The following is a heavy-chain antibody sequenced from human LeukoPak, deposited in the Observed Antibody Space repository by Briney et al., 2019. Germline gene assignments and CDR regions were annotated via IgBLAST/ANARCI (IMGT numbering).Heavy chain of an antibody. D-gene: IGHD6-13*01. CDR2: INPNSGGT. Sequence: ASVKVSCKASGYTFTGYYMHWVRQAPGQGLEWMGWINPNSGGTNYAQKFQGWVTMTRDTSISTAYMELSRLRSDDTAVYYCARSRPPYSSSSVWFDPWGQGTLVTVSS. CDR1: GYTFTGYY. CDR3: ARSRPPYSSSSVWFDP. V-gene: IGHV1-2*04. J-gene: IGHJ5*02.